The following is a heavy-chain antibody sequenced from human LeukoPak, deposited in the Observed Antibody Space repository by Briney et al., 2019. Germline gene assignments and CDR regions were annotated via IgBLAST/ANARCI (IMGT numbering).Heavy chain of an antibody. V-gene: IGHV1-8*01. CDR1: GYTFTSYD. J-gene: IGHJ6*02. CDR3: ARLNTALYYYYGMDV. Sequence: GASVKVSCKASGYTFTSYDINWVRQATGQGLEWMGWMNPNSGNTGYAQKFQGRVTMTRNTSISTAYMELSSLRSEDTAVYYCARLNTALYYYYGMDVRGQGTTVTVSS. D-gene: IGHD5-18*01. CDR2: MNPNSGNT.